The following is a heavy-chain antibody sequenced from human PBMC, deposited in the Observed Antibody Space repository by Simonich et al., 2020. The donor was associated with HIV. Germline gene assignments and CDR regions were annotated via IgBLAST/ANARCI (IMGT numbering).Heavy chain of an antibody. CDR1: GGSFSGYY. CDR3: ARGFYQRLYYFDY. D-gene: IGHD2-2*01. CDR2: INHSGST. Sequence: QVQLQQWGAGLLKPSETLSLTCAVYGGSFSGYYWSWIRQPPGKGREWIGEINHSGSTNYNPPLKIRVTISVDTSKNQFSLRLSSVTAADPAVYYCARGFYQRLYYFDYWGQGTLVTVSS. V-gene: IGHV4-34*01. J-gene: IGHJ4*02.